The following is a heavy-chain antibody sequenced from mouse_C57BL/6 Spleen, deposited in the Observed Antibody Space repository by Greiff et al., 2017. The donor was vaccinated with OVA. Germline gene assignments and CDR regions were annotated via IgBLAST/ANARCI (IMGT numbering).Heavy chain of an antibody. Sequence: QVQLQQSGPELVKPGASVKISCKASGYAFSSSWMNWVKQRPGKGLEWIGRIYPGDGDTNYNGKFKGKATLTADKSSSTAYMQLSSLTSEDSAVYFCARGAYYFDYWGQGTTLTVSS. J-gene: IGHJ2*01. CDR1: GYAFSSSW. CDR2: IYPGDGDT. V-gene: IGHV1-82*01. CDR3: ARGAYYFDY.